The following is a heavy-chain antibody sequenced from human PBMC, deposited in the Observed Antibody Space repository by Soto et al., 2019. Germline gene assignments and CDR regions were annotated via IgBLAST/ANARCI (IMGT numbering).Heavy chain of an antibody. J-gene: IGHJ4*02. Sequence: SETLSLTCAVYGGSFSGYYWSWIRQPPGKGLEWIGENNHSGSTNYNPSLKSRVTISVDTSKNQFSLKLSSVTAADTAVYYCATRRRQLVFRYFDYWGQGTLVTVSS. CDR2: NNHSGST. D-gene: IGHD6-13*01. CDR1: GGSFSGYY. CDR3: ATRRRQLVFRYFDY. V-gene: IGHV4-34*01.